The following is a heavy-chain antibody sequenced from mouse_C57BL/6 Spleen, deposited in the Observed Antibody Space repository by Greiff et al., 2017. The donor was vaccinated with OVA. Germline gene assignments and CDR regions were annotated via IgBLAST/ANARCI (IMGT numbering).Heavy chain of an antibody. CDR1: GFTFSDYG. V-gene: IGHV5-17*01. Sequence: EVKVVESGGGLVKPGGSLKLSCAASGFTFSDYGMHWVRQAPEKGLEWVAYISSGSSTIYYADTVKGRFTISRDNAKNTLFLQMTSLRSEDTAMYYCARRAAQAWAWFAYWGQGTLVTVSA. J-gene: IGHJ3*01. CDR2: ISSGSSTI. CDR3: ARRAAQAWAWFAY. D-gene: IGHD3-2*02.